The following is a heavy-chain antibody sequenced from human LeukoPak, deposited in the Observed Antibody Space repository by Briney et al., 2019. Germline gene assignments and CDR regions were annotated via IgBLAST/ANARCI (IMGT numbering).Heavy chain of an antibody. CDR1: GASISRDY. J-gene: IGHJ4*02. Sequence: SETLSLTCTVSGASISRDYWTWIRQPPGKGLEWIGRIYTSGSTNYNPSLKSRVTISVDTSKNQFSLKLSSVTAADTAVYYCARASYYGSGSDYWGQGTLVTVSS. CDR2: IYTSGST. V-gene: IGHV4-4*08. D-gene: IGHD3-10*01. CDR3: ARASYYGSGSDY.